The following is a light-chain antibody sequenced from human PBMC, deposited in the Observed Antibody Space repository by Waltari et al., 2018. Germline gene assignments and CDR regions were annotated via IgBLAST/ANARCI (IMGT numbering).Light chain of an antibody. CDR1: ALSKKY. J-gene: IGLJ2*01. Sequence: SYDLTQTPSVSVSPGQTARLTCSGDALSKKYASWFQQKSGQAPMLVIYQDTKRPSSIPERFSGSRSGRMASLTISGARVEDEADYYCYSTDDAGHHRAFGGGNKVNVL. CDR2: QDT. CDR3: YSTDDAGHHRA. V-gene: IGLV3-10*01.